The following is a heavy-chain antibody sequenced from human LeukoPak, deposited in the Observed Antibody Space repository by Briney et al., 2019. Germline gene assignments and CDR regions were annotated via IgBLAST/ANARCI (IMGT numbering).Heavy chain of an antibody. CDR3: ARVEMATIYGFDY. J-gene: IGHJ4*02. Sequence: ASVKVSCKASGYTFTTYGITWGRQAPGQGLEWMGWISGYNGNTKYAQKFQGRVIMTTDTSTSTAYMELRSLRSEDTAVYYCARVEMATIYGFDYWGQGTLVTVSS. D-gene: IGHD5-24*01. V-gene: IGHV1-18*01. CDR1: GYTFTTYG. CDR2: ISGYNGNT.